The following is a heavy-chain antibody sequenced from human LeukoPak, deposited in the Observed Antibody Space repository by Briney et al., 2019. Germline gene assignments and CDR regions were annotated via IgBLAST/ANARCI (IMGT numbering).Heavy chain of an antibody. V-gene: IGHV3-23*01. Sequence: GGSLRLSCAASGFTFSSYGMSWVRQAPGKGLEWVSAISGSGGSTYYADSVKGRFTISRDNSKNTLYLQMNSLRAEDTAVYYCAKHGGSGGSCYPHWGQGTLVTVSS. CDR1: GFTFSSYG. CDR3: AKHGGSGGSCYPH. CDR2: ISGSGGST. J-gene: IGHJ4*02. D-gene: IGHD2-15*01.